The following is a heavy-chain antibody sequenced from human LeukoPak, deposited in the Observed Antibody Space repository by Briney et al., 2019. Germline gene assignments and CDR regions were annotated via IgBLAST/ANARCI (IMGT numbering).Heavy chain of an antibody. J-gene: IGHJ6*03. V-gene: IGHV3-30*04. Sequence: GGSLRLSCVASGFTFSTDEMNWVRQPPGKGLEWVTAISYDGSNKYYADSVKGRFTISRDNSKNTLYVQMNSLRAEDTAVYYCAKEGYSRGYYSYYYMDVWGKGTTVTVSS. CDR3: AKEGYSRGYYSYYYMDV. CDR1: GFTFSTDE. CDR2: ISYDGSNK. D-gene: IGHD6-13*01.